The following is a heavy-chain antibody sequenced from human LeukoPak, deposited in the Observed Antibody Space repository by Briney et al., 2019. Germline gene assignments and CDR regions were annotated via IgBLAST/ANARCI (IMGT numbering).Heavy chain of an antibody. J-gene: IGHJ6*02. CDR1: GFIFTSYG. V-gene: IGHV3-30*13. Sequence: GGSLRLSCAASGFIFTSYGFHWVRQAPGKGLEWVAVISHDESHKYYADSVKGRFSISRDNSKNRLDLQMNSLRTEDTAVYYCAKVDGVGVADRYYGMDVWGQGTTVTVSS. CDR3: AKVDGVGVADRYYGMDV. CDR2: ISHDESHK. D-gene: IGHD2-8*01.